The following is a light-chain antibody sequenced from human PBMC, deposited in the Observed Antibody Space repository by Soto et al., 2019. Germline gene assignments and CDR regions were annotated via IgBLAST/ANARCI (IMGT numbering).Light chain of an antibody. V-gene: IGKV1-13*01. CDR3: QQNDKLPFT. CDR2: EAS. Sequence: DRVTIPGLASQDIIKDLACYQQKPGKAPNLLIYEASSLESGVPSRFSGSGSGTDFTFTISSLPHEDIATYYCQQNDKLPFTFGQGTRLEIK. CDR1: QDIIKD. J-gene: IGKJ5*01.